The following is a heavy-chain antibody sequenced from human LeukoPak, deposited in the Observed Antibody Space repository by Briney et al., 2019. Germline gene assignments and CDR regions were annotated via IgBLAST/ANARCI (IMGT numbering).Heavy chain of an antibody. CDR1: GFTFSSYG. J-gene: IGHJ4*02. CDR3: ARERGYSYGYSDY. V-gene: IGHV3-21*01. Sequence: GGSLRLSCAASGFTFSSYGMNWVRQAPGKGLEWVSSISSSSSYIYYADSVKGRFTISRDNAKNSLYLQMNSLRAEDTAVYYCARERGYSYGYSDYWGQGTLVTVSS. CDR2: ISSSSSYI. D-gene: IGHD5-18*01.